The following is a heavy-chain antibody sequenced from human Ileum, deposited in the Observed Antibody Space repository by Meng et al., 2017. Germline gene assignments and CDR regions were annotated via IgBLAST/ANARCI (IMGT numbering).Heavy chain of an antibody. V-gene: IGHV3-30-3*01. CDR1: RFTFSSYA. J-gene: IGHJ4*02. CDR2: ISFDGSNK. CDR3: ARGLPYYDSTDYYRPDY. D-gene: IGHD3-22*01. Sequence: QVHLVESGGGVVQSGWILSLPCALTRFTFSSYAVHWFRQAPGTGLEWVAVISFDGSNKYYIGSVKGRFTISRDNSKNTVFLQMGSLRAEDTALYYCARGLPYYDSTDYYRPDYWGQGTLVTVSS.